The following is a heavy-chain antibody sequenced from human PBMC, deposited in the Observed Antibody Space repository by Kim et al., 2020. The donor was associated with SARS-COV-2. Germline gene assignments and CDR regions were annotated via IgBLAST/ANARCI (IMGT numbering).Heavy chain of an antibody. CDR2: IWYDGSKK. Sequence: GGSLRLSCAASGFTFNKYGMYWVRQAPGKGLEWVAVIWYDGSKKYYADSVQGRFTISRDNSKNTLYLQMNSLRAEDTAVYYCARDLDGGAIFDYWGQGTL. CDR1: GFTFNKYG. D-gene: IGHD3-16*01. J-gene: IGHJ4*02. CDR3: ARDLDGGAIFDY. V-gene: IGHV3-33*07.